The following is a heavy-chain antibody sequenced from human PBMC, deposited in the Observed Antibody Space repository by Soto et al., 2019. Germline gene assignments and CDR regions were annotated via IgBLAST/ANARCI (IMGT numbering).Heavy chain of an antibody. Sequence: QVQFVQSGAEVKVPGDSVKVSCKASGYIFTNNDTIWVRQAPGQGLEWMGWIRVGSGETYYAPKFRGRVTVTRDTSTSTAYMELRSLRSDDTAVYYCARESRTWVDGIIGPGDYWGQGTLVTVSS. CDR1: GYIFTNND. V-gene: IGHV1-18*01. D-gene: IGHD3-10*01. J-gene: IGHJ4*02. CDR2: IRVGSGET. CDR3: ARESRTWVDGIIGPGDY.